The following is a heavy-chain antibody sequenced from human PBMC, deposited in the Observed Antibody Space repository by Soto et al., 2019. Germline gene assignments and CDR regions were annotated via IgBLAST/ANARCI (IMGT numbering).Heavy chain of an antibody. V-gene: IGHV3-7*01. Sequence: GALRLSCAASGFTFVNYWMNWVRQAPGKGLEWVGNIRPDGSDKYYVGSMKGRFTISRDNAHNSLYLQMNSLRAEDTAIYYCARLESGSLDSGGQGTLVTVSS. D-gene: IGHD1-26*01. CDR2: IRPDGSDK. CDR1: GFTFVNYW. CDR3: ARLESGSLDS. J-gene: IGHJ4*02.